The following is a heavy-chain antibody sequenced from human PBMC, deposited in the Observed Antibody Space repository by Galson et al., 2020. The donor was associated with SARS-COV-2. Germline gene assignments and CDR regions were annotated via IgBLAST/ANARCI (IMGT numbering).Heavy chain of an antibody. CDR1: GFTFSNYW. D-gene: IGHD5-12*01. J-gene: IGHJ4*02. V-gene: IGHV3-74*01. Sequence: GGSLRLSCAASGFTFSNYWMYWVRQAPGKGLVWVSRINKDGSSTNYADSVKGRFTISRDNAENTLYLQINSLRVEDTGVYYCARDHYSGYDYWGQGTLVTVSS. CDR2: INKDGSST. CDR3: ARDHYSGYDY.